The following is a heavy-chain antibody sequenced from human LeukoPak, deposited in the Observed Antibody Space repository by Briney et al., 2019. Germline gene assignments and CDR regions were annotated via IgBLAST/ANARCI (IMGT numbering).Heavy chain of an antibody. CDR2: IYPGDSDT. CDR3: ASGDTTIAAAGDY. Sequence: GESLKISCKGSGYSFTSYWIGWVRQLPGKGLEWMGIIYPGDSDTRYSPSFQGQVTISADKSISTAYLQWSGLKASDTAMYYCASGDTTIAAAGDYWGQGTLVTVSS. J-gene: IGHJ4*02. CDR1: GYSFTSYW. V-gene: IGHV5-51*01. D-gene: IGHD6-13*01.